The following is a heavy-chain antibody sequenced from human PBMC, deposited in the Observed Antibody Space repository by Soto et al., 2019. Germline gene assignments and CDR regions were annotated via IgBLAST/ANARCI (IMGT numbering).Heavy chain of an antibody. CDR1: GDSIRSRNW. Sequence: QVQLQESGPGLVKPSGTLSLTCAVSGDSIRSRNWWSWVRQPPGKGLEWIGEIDHSGSTNYNPSLKSRVTISLDMSNNQFSLKLSSVTAADTAVYYCATSMTTLTTSWFDPWGQGTLVTVSS. CDR3: ATSMTTLTTSWFDP. J-gene: IGHJ5*02. CDR2: IDHSGST. V-gene: IGHV4-4*02. D-gene: IGHD4-17*01.